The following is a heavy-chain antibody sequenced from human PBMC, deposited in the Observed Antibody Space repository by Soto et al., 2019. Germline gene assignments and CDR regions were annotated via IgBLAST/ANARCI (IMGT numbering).Heavy chain of an antibody. CDR1: GFTFSSYS. CDR2: ISSSSSTI. J-gene: IGHJ5*02. V-gene: IGHV3-48*02. CDR3: ARNTALGSGYYYDWFDP. Sequence: EVQLVESGGGLVQPGGSLRLSCAASGFTFSSYSMNWVRQAPGKGLEWVSYISSSSSTIYYADSVKGRFTISRDNAKNSLYLQMNSLRDEDTAVYYCARNTALGSGYYYDWFDPWGQGTLVTVSS. D-gene: IGHD3-22*01.